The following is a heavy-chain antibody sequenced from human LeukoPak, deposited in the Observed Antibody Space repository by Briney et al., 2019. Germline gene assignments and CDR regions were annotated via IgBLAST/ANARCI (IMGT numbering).Heavy chain of an antibody. Sequence: GRSLRLSCAASGFTFADFAMSWFRQAPGKGLEWVGFIRSKTAGGTTEYAASVKGRFTISRDDSKSVAYLQMNSLKTEDTAVYYCSRESGWLQLRPHWGQGSLVTVSS. J-gene: IGHJ1*01. CDR2: IRSKTAGGTT. CDR1: GFTFADFA. D-gene: IGHD5-24*01. V-gene: IGHV3-49*03. CDR3: SRESGWLQLRPH.